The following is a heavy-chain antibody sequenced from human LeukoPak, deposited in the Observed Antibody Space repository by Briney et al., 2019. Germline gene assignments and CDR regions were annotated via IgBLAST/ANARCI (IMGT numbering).Heavy chain of an antibody. CDR2: IHYSGST. Sequence: SETLSLTCTVSGVSISSYYWSWIRQPPGKGLEWIGYIHYSGSTNYNPSLKSRVTISVDTSKNQFSLKLSSVTAADTAVYYCASGFDWGQGTLVTVSS. J-gene: IGHJ4*02. CDR1: GVSISSYY. CDR3: ASGFD. D-gene: IGHD3-10*01. V-gene: IGHV4-59*01.